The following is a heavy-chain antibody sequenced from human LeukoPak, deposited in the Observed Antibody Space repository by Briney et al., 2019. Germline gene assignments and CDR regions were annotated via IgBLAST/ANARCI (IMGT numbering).Heavy chain of an antibody. Sequence: GESLKISCKGSGYSFTSYWIGWVRQMPGKGLEWMGIIYPGDSDTRYSPSFQGQVTISADKSISTAYLQWSSLKASDTAMYYCARQSTLYYDFWSGLLGDWFDLWGQGTLVTVSS. D-gene: IGHD3-3*01. CDR1: GYSFTSYW. J-gene: IGHJ5*02. CDR3: ARQSTLYYDFWSGLLGDWFDL. CDR2: IYPGDSDT. V-gene: IGHV5-51*01.